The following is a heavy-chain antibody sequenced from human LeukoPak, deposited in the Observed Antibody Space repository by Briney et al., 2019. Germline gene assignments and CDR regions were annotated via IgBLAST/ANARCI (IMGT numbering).Heavy chain of an antibody. CDR2: INPNGGGT. Sequence: ASVKVSCKVSGYTFTDYYMHWVRQAPGQGLEWMGWINPNGGGTNYAQQFQGRVTMTRDTSFNTGYMELSSLRSDDTAVYYCARRYHYVTSAYYYGFNHWGQGTLVTVSS. D-gene: IGHD3-22*01. J-gene: IGHJ4*02. CDR1: GYTFTDYY. V-gene: IGHV1-2*02. CDR3: ARRYHYVTSAYYYGFNH.